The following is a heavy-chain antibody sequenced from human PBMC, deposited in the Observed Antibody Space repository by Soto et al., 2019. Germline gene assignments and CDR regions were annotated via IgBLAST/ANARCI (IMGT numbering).Heavy chain of an antibody. J-gene: IGHJ4*02. CDR1: GGSISSSIYY. CDR2: IYYSGST. Sequence: PSETLSLTCTVSGGSISSSIYYWCWILQPPGKVLEWIGSIYYSGSTYYNPSLKRRVTISLHTSKNPFSLKLSSVTAADTAVYYCARGSDCSGGGCYAGPLDYWGKGTLVTVSS. D-gene: IGHD2-15*01. V-gene: IGHV4-39*01. CDR3: ARGSDCSGGGCYAGPLDY.